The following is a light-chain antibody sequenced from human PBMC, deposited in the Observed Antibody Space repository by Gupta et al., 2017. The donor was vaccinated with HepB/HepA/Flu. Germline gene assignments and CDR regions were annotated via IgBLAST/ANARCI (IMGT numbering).Light chain of an antibody. Sequence: QSVLTPLPSASGTPRQGVTISWSGSSSKIESNYVYWFQQLPGTAPKLLIYRNNQRPSGVPDRFSGSKSGTSASLAISGLRSEDEADYYCAAWNDSLSGWVFGGGTKLTVL. CDR2: RNN. CDR1: SSKIESNY. V-gene: IGLV1-47*01. J-gene: IGLJ3*02. CDR3: AAWNDSLSGWV.